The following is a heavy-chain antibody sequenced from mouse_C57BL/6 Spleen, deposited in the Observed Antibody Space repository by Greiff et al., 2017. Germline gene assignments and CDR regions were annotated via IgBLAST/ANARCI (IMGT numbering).Heavy chain of an antibody. CDR1: GYSITSGYY. CDR2: ISYDGSN. Sequence: ESGPGLVKPSQSLSLTCSVTGYSITSGYYWNWIRQFPGNKLEWMGYISYDGSNNYNPSLKNRIAITRDTSKNQFFLKLNSVTTEDTATYYCAREGKTGTAWFAYWGQGTLVTVSA. V-gene: IGHV3-6*01. CDR3: AREGKTGTAWFAY. D-gene: IGHD4-1*01. J-gene: IGHJ3*01.